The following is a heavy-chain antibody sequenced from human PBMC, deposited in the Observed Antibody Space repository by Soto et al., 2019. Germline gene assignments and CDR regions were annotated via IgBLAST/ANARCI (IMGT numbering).Heavy chain of an antibody. CDR3: AHDRY. V-gene: IGHV1-3*04. Sequence: ASVKVSCKASGYTFTRYPIHWVRQAPGQRLECVGWINTANGNTKYSQKFQGRVTISVDTSRTQFSLKLTSVTAADTAVYYCAHDRYWGQGTLVTVSS. CDR1: GYTFTRYP. J-gene: IGHJ4*02. CDR2: INTANGNT. D-gene: IGHD1-1*01.